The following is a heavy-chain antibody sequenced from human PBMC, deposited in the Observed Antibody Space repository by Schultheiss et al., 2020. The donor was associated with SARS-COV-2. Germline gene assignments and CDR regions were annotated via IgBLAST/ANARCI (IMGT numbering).Heavy chain of an antibody. CDR2: IYTSGST. V-gene: IGHV4-4*07. D-gene: IGHD5-24*01. CDR1: GGSISSYY. J-gene: IGHJ4*02. Sequence: SETLSLTCTVSGGSISSYYWSWIRQPAGKGLEWIGRIYTSGSTNYNPSLKSRVTISVDTSKNQFSLKLSSVTAADTAVYYCAREAVATTKGDLDYWGQGTLVTGSS. CDR3: AREAVATTKGDLDY.